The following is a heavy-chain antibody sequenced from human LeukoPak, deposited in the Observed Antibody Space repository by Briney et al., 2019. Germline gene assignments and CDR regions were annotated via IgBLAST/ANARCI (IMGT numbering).Heavy chain of an antibody. V-gene: IGHV3-33*01. D-gene: IGHD2-21*02. CDR1: GFTFSNHG. CDR2: IWCDGSNK. Sequence: GRSLRLSCAASGFTFSNHGMHWVRQAPGKGPEWVALIWCDGSNKYYGDSVKGRFTISRDNSKNTVYLQMNSLRAEDTGVYYCARDRLEAVTDDDYFDYWGQGTLVTVSS. CDR3: ARDRLEAVTDDDYFDY. J-gene: IGHJ4*02.